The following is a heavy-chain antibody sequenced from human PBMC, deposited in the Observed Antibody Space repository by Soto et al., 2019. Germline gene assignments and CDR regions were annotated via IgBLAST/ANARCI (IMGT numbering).Heavy chain of an antibody. D-gene: IGHD6-13*01. Sequence: GGSLRLSCAASGFTFSSYGMHWVRQAPGKGLEWVAVIWYDGSNKYYADSVKGRFTISRDNSKNTLYLQMNSLRAEDTAVYYGAREVSGSWYYFDYWGQGTLVTVSS. J-gene: IGHJ4*02. CDR2: IWYDGSNK. CDR1: GFTFSSYG. CDR3: AREVSGSWYYFDY. V-gene: IGHV3-33*01.